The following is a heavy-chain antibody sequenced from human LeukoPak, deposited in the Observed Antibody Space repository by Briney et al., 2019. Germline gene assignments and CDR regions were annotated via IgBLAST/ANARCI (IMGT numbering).Heavy chain of an antibody. CDR3: ARLGMAASYFYDSSGDKFDY. J-gene: IGHJ4*02. V-gene: IGHV4-31*11. Sequence: SETLSLTCAVYGGSFSGYYWSWIRQHPGKGLEWMGHIYYSGTVYYNPSLRSRVSISVDTSKNQFSLRLSSVTVADTAVYYCARLGMAASYFYDSSGDKFDYWGQGTLVTVSS. CDR1: GGSFSGYY. D-gene: IGHD3-22*01. CDR2: IYYSGTV.